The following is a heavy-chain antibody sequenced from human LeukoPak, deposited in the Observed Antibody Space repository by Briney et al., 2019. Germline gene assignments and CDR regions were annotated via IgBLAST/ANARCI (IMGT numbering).Heavy chain of an antibody. CDR3: AKFAH. Sequence: PGRSLRLSCAASGFPLSSYGMHWVRQAPGKGLEWVAVISYDGSNKYYADSVKGRFTISRDNSKNTLYLQMNSLRAEDTAVYYCAKFAHWGQGTLVTVSS. CDR2: ISYDGSNK. CDR1: GFPLSSYG. V-gene: IGHV3-30*18. J-gene: IGHJ4*02.